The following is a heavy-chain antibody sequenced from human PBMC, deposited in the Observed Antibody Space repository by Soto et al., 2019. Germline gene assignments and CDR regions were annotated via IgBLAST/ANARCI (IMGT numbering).Heavy chain of an antibody. CDR1: GGSINSDY. D-gene: IGHD3-10*01. Sequence: QVQLQESGPGLVKPSGTLSLTCTVSGGSINSDYWTWIRQPPGKGLEWIGYIYYSGSTNYNPSLKSRVTISVDTSKNQFSLKLSSVTAADTAVYYCARWLARGYYYGMDVWGQGTTVTVSS. CDR3: ARWLARGYYYGMDV. CDR2: IYYSGST. J-gene: IGHJ6*02. V-gene: IGHV4-59*01.